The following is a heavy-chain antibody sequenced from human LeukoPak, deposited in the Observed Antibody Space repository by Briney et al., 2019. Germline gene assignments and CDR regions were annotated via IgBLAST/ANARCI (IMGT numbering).Heavy chain of an antibody. CDR1: GYTFTSYD. CDR2: MNPNSGNT. CDR3: ARATGKAILTGRKLDN. J-gene: IGHJ4*02. Sequence: ASVKVSCKASGYTFTSYDINWVRQATGQGLEWMGWMNPNSGNTGYAQKFQGRVTMTRNTSISIAYMELSSLRSDDTAVYYCARATGKAILTGRKLDNWGQGTLVTVSS. V-gene: IGHV1-8*01. D-gene: IGHD3-9*01.